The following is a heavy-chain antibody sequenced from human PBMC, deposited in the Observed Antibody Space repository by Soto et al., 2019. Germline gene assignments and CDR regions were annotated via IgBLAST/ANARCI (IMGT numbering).Heavy chain of an antibody. CDR1: GYTFTTFG. D-gene: IGHD2-2*02. CDR2: ISPHTGNT. J-gene: IGHJ4*02. CDR3: ARGGYTNYWSFDY. Sequence: QVQLVQSGAEVKKPGASVKVSCKASGYTFTTFGFTWVRQAPRQGLEWVGWISPHTGNTTCAQHNQDRMNLTTDTSTRTDCMELRSLGSDDTAVYFWARGGYTNYWSFDYWGKGPLVTVSA. V-gene: IGHV1-18*01.